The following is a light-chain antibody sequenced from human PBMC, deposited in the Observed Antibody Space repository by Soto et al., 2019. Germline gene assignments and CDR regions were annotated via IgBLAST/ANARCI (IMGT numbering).Light chain of an antibody. CDR3: QQSFSHPLT. Sequence: IQMTQSPSSLSASVGDRFTITCRASQSIANYLNWYQQKXGTAPKLLIFAASSLQSGVPSRLSGSGSGTDFTLTISSLQPEDFETYYCQQSFSHPLTFGGGTKVDIK. CDR2: AAS. J-gene: IGKJ4*01. CDR1: QSIANY. V-gene: IGKV1-39*01.